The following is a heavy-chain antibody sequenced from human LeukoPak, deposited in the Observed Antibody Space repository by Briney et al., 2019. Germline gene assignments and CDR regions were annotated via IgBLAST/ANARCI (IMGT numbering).Heavy chain of an antibody. Sequence: GGSLRLSCAASGFTFSDYYMSWIRQAPGKGLEWVSYISSSSSYTNYADSVKGRFTISRDNSKNTLYLQMNSLRAEDTAVYYCARETLWFGSNWFDPWGQGTLVTVSS. D-gene: IGHD3-10*01. CDR3: ARETLWFGSNWFDP. V-gene: IGHV3-11*05. CDR2: ISSSSSYT. CDR1: GFTFSDYY. J-gene: IGHJ5*02.